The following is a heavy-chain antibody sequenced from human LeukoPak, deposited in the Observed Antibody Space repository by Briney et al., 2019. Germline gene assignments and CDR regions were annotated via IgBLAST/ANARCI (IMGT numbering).Heavy chain of an antibody. CDR2: IIPMFGTA. Sequence: SVKVSCKASGYTFTSYGISWVRQAPGQGLEWMGGIIPMFGTANYAQKFQGRVTITADESTSTAYMELSSLRSEDTAVYYCARVDRYSSWGNYFDYWGQGTLVTVSS. D-gene: IGHD6-19*01. CDR1: GYTFTSYG. J-gene: IGHJ4*02. V-gene: IGHV1-69*13. CDR3: ARVDRYSSWGNYFDY.